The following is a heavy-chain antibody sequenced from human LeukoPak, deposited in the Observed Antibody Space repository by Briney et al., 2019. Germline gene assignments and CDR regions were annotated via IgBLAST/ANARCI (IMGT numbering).Heavy chain of an antibody. CDR2: IKEDGSED. V-gene: IGHV3-7*01. D-gene: IGHD3-3*01. Sequence: GGSLRLSCVGSGFTFRSYWMSWVRQAPGEGLEWVAKIKEDGSEDYYLDSVKGRFTISRDNTKNSLYLQMNSLRAEDTAIYYCAKDFEWSFDWWGQGTLVTVSS. J-gene: IGHJ4*02. CDR1: GFTFRSYW. CDR3: AKDFEWSFDW.